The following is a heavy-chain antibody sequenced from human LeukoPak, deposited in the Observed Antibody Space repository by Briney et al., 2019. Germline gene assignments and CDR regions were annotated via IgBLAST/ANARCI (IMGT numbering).Heavy chain of an antibody. Sequence: ASAKVSCKASGYTFTIYGISWVRQAPGQGLEWMGWISPNNGDTKYAQKLQGRVTMTTDTSTNTAYMELRSLASDDTAVYFCARDGGREVATITPNWFDPWGQGTLVTVSS. CDR2: ISPNNGDT. CDR3: ARDGGREVATITPNWFDP. J-gene: IGHJ5*02. D-gene: IGHD5-24*01. CDR1: GYTFTIYG. V-gene: IGHV1-18*01.